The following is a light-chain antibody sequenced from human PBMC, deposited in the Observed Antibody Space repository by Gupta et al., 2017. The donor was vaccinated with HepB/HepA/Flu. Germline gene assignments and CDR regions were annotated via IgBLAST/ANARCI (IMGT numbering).Light chain of an antibody. V-gene: IGKV3-11*01. J-gene: IGKJ4*01. CDR3: QQRSNWRIT. Sequence: EIVLTQSPATLSLSPGERATLSCRASQSVSSYLAWYQQKPGQAPRLLIYDASNRATGIPARFSGSGSGTDFTLTISILDPEDFAVYYCQQRSNWRITFGGGTRLEIK. CDR1: QSVSSY. CDR2: DAS.